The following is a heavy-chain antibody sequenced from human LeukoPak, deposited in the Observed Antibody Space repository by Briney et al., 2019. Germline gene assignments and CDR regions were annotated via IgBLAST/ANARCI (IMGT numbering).Heavy chain of an antibody. D-gene: IGHD6-19*01. CDR2: INAGNGNT. V-gene: IGHV1-3*01. J-gene: IGHJ4*02. CDR1: GYTFTSYA. Sequence: ASVKVSCKASGYTFTSYAMHWVRQAPGQRLEWMGWINAGNGNTKYSQKFQGRVTITRDTSASTAYMELSSLRSEDTAVYYCARGRRIAVAGTVGFGYWGQGTLVTVSS. CDR3: ARGRRIAVAGTVGFGY.